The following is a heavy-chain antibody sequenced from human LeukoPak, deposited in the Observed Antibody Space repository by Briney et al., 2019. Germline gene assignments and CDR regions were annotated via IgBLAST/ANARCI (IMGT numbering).Heavy chain of an antibody. J-gene: IGHJ6*03. CDR1: GFTVSSNY. V-gene: IGHV3-66*02. Sequence: GGSLRLSCAASGFTVSSNYMSWVRQAPGKGLEWVSVIYSGGSTYYADSVKGRFTISRDNSKNTLYLQMNSLRAEDTAVYYCARDRGIRPYYYYYTDVWGKGTTVTVSS. CDR3: ARDRGIRPYYYYYTDV. D-gene: IGHD1-14*01. CDR2: IYSGGST.